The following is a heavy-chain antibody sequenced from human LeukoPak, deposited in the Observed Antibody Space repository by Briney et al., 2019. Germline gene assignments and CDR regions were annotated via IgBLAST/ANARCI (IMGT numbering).Heavy chain of an antibody. CDR1: GGSISSYY. CDR3: ARQAPWIQLWPQYYYGMDV. D-gene: IGHD5-18*01. CDR2: IYYSGST. J-gene: IGHJ6*02. Sequence: PSETLSLTCTVSGGSISSYYWSWIRQPPGKGLEWIGYIYYSGSTNYNPSLKSRVTISVDTSKNQFSLKLSSVTAADTAVYYCARQAPWIQLWPQYYYGMDVWGQGTTVTVSS. V-gene: IGHV4-59*01.